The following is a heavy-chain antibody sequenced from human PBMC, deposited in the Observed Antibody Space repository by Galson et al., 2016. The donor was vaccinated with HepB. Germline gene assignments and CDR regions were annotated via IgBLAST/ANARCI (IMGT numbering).Heavy chain of an antibody. V-gene: IGHV3-48*02. Sequence: SLRLSCAASGFTFSSFSMNWVRQAPGKGLEWVSYISGRSTTIYYADSVKGRFTISRDNVKNSLYLQINSLRDEDTAVYYCARVVGIWAFDPWGQGTLVTVSS. CDR1: GFTFSSFS. CDR2: ISGRSTTI. CDR3: ARVVGIWAFDP. D-gene: IGHD6-6*01. J-gene: IGHJ5*02.